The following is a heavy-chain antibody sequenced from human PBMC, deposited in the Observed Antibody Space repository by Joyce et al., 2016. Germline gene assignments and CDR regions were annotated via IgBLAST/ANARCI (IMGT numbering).Heavy chain of an antibody. J-gene: IGHJ6*03. CDR1: GFTFSTYG. CDR3: ARDPGFFYYSYYMDV. Sequence: QVQLVESGGGVAQPGRSLRLSCAASGFTFSTYGIHWVRQPPDKGLEWVAVISDDGSSKYYADSVKGRFTISRDNSKNTLYLQMNSLRADDTAVYYCARDPGFFYYSYYMDVWGKGTTVTVSS. V-gene: IGHV3-30*03. CDR2: ISDDGSSK.